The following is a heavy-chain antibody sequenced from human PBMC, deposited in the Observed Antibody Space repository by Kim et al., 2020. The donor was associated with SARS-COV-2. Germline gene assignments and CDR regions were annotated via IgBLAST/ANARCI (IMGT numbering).Heavy chain of an antibody. Sequence: SETLSLTCAVYGGSFSGYYWSWIRQPPGKGLEWIGEINHSGSTNYNPSLKSRVTISVDTSKNQFSLKLSSVTAADTAVYYCARHKVGGGCDYWGQGTLVTVSS. CDR2: INHSGST. V-gene: IGHV4-34*01. CDR1: GGSFSGYY. D-gene: IGHD5-12*01. J-gene: IGHJ4*02. CDR3: ARHKVGGGCDY.